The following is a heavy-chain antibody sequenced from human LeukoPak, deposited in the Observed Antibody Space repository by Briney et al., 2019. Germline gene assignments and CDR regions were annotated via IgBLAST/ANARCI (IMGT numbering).Heavy chain of an antibody. CDR3: AKGASDWYIDY. CDR1: GFTFSSYA. Sequence: AGGSLRLSCAASGFTFSSYAMNWVRQAPGKGLEWVSAISASGGNTYYADSVKGRFTISRDNSKNTLYLQMNSLRAGDTALYYCAKGASDWYIDYWGQGTLVTVSS. D-gene: IGHD6-19*01. J-gene: IGHJ4*02. CDR2: ISASGGNT. V-gene: IGHV3-23*01.